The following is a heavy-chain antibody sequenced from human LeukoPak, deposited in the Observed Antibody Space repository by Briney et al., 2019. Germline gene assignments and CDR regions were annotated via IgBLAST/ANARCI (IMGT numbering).Heavy chain of an antibody. Sequence: SETLSLTCTIYGGFNNTVYWAWIRQPPGQGPEWIGFIHSSGTPTYNPSLKSPVTISIETSKTQFSLKLNSVIAADTAVYFCVSLGLCVGGHCLDDFWGQGALVTVST. CDR2: IHSSGTP. J-gene: IGHJ4*02. D-gene: IGHD2-21*02. CDR1: GGFNNTVY. CDR3: VSLGLCVGGHCLDDF. V-gene: IGHV4-59*01.